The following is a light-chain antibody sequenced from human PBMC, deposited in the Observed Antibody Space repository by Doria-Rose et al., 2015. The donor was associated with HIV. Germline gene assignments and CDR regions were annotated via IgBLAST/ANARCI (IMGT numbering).Light chain of an antibody. J-gene: IGKJ2*02. Sequence: LASSVGDRVTIPCRASQSISSYLNRYQQKPGKAPKLLIYAASSLQSGVPSRFSGSGSGTDFTLTISSLQPEDFAAYYCQQSCCTPSTFGQGTKLEIK. CDR1: QSISSY. CDR2: AAS. V-gene: IGKV1-39*01. CDR3: QQSCCTPST.